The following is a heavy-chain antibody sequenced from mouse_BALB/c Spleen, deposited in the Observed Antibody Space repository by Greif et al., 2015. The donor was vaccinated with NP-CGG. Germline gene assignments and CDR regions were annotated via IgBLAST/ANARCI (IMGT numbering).Heavy chain of an antibody. CDR3: ARYDYAY. Sequence: QVQLQQSGAELAKPGASVKMSCKASGYTFTSYWMHWVKQRPGQGLEWIGYINPSTGYTEYNQKFKDKATLTADKSSSTAYMQLSSLTSEGSAVYYCARYDYAYWGQGTLVTVSA. J-gene: IGHJ3*01. D-gene: IGHD2-4*01. V-gene: IGHV1-7*01. CDR2: INPSTGYT. CDR1: GYTFTSYW.